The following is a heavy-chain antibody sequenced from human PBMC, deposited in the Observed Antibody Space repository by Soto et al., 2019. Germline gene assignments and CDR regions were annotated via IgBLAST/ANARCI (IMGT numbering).Heavy chain of an antibody. CDR2: ISSSSSYI. Sequence: EVQLVESGGGLVKPGGSLRLSCAASGFTFSSYSMNWVRQAPGKGLEWVSSISSSSSYIYYAGSVKGRFTISRDNAKNSLYLQMNSVRAEDTAVYYCARDARGGSDWSYWGQGTLVTVSS. D-gene: IGHD6-19*01. V-gene: IGHV3-21*01. CDR3: ARDARGGSDWSY. J-gene: IGHJ4*02. CDR1: GFTFSSYS.